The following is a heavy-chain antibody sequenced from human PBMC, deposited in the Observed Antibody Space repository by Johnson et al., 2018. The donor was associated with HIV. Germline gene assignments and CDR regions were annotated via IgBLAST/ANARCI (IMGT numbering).Heavy chain of an antibody. D-gene: IGHD2-15*01. CDR3: AGDMGTHAFDI. CDR1: GFTFSSYG. Sequence: QVRLVESGGGLVQPGGSLRLSCAASGFTFSSYGMHWVRQAPGKGLEWVAVISYDGSNKYYADSVKGRFTISRDNSKNTLYLQMNSLRAGDTAVYYCAGDMGTHAFDIGGQGTMVTVSS. J-gene: IGHJ3*02. CDR2: ISYDGSNK. V-gene: IGHV3-30*03.